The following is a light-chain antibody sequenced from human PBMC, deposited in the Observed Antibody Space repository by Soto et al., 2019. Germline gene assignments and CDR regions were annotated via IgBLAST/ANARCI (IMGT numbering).Light chain of an antibody. J-gene: IGKJ1*01. V-gene: IGKV1-9*01. CDR3: QQFNSFPRT. CDR2: AAS. Sequence: DIQLTQSPSFLSASVGDRVTVTCRASQGISSYLAWYQQKPGKAPKLLIYAASTLQSGVPSRFSGSGSGTELTLTISSLQTEDFATYYCQQFNSFPRTCGLGTKVEIK. CDR1: QGISSY.